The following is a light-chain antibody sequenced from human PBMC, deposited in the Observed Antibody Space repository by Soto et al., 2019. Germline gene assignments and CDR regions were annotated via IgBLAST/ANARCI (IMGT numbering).Light chain of an antibody. V-gene: IGKV1-39*01. CDR3: QQSYSTPWT. CDR1: HSITSF. J-gene: IGKJ1*01. Sequence: DIQMTQSPSSLSASVGDGVTITCRASHSITSFLNWYQQIPGKAPKLLIYAASSLQSGVPSRFSGSGSGTDFTLTISSLQPEDFATYYCQQSYSTPWTFGQGTKVDIK. CDR2: AAS.